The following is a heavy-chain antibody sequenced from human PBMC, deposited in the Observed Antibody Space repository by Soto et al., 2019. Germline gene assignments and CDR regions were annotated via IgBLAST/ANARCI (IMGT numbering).Heavy chain of an antibody. V-gene: IGHV4-31*03. Sequence: SETLSLTCTVSGGSISSGGYYWSWIRQHPGKGLEWIGYIYYSGSTYYNPSLKSRVTISVDTSKNQFSLKLSSVTAADTAVYYCARGRPPIAVAGSWAGNDYWGQGTLVTVSS. CDR1: GGSISSGGYY. J-gene: IGHJ4*02. CDR3: ARGRPPIAVAGSWAGNDY. D-gene: IGHD6-19*01. CDR2: IYYSGST.